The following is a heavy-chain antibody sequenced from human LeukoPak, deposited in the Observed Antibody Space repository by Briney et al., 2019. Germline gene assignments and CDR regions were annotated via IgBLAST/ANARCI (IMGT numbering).Heavy chain of an antibody. CDR2: ISSSSSYI. V-gene: IGHV3-21*01. J-gene: IGHJ4*02. D-gene: IGHD4-17*01. Sequence: GGSLRLSCAASGFTFSRHNMNWVRQAPGKGLEWVSSISSSSSYIYYADSVKGRFTISRDNARNSLYLQMNSLRAEDTAVYYCAKEIWPTVTTPGWTYFDYWGQGALVTVSS. CDR3: AKEIWPTVTTPGWTYFDY. CDR1: GFTFSRHN.